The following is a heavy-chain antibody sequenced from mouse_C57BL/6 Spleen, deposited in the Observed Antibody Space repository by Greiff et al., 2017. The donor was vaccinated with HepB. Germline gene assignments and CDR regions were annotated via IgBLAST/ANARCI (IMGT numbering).Heavy chain of an antibody. CDR2: IYPRSGNT. D-gene: IGHD2-1*01. J-gene: IGHJ3*01. Sequence: VKLQQSGAELARPGASVKLSCKASGYTFTSYGISWVKQSTGQGLEWIGEIYPRSGNTYYNEKFKGKATLTADKSSSTAYMELRSLTSEDSAVYFCARRAEGNSFAYWGQGTLVTVSA. CDR1: GYTFTSYG. V-gene: IGHV1-81*01. CDR3: ARRAEGNSFAY.